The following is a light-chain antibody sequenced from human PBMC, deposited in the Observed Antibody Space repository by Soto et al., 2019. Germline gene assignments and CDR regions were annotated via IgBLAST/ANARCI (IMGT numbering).Light chain of an antibody. Sequence: IVLTQSPATLSLSPWERATLSCRASQSISSSLAWYQQKPGQAPRLLIYDASNRATGIPVRFSGSGSGTDFTLTISSLDPEDFAVYYCQQRSNWPGTFGQGTKVDIK. CDR2: DAS. CDR1: QSISSS. V-gene: IGKV3-11*01. J-gene: IGKJ1*01. CDR3: QQRSNWPGT.